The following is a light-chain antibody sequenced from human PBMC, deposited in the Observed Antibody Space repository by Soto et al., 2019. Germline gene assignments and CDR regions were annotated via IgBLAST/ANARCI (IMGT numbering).Light chain of an antibody. CDR1: QSVSSY. Sequence: EIVLTQSPATLSLSPGERATLSCRASQSVSSYLAWYQQKPGQAPRLLIYDASNRATGIPVRFSGSGSGTDFTLTISSLEPEDLAVYYCQQRSNWPPITFGHGTRLEIK. CDR2: DAS. J-gene: IGKJ5*01. CDR3: QQRSNWPPIT. V-gene: IGKV3-11*01.